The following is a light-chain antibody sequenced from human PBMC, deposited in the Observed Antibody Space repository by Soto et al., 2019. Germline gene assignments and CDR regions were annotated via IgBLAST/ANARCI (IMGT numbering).Light chain of an antibody. V-gene: IGKV3-11*01. Sequence: EIVLTQSPATLSLSPGERATLSCKASQSVSSYLAWYQQKPGQAPRLLIYDASNRATGIPARFSGSGSGADFTLTCSSLEPDEFSVYYCQQRTFGQGTKVEIK. CDR1: QSVSSY. CDR2: DAS. J-gene: IGKJ1*01. CDR3: QQRT.